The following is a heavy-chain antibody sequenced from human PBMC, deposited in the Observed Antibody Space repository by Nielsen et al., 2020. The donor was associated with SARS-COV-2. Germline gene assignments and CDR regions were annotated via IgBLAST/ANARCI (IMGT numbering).Heavy chain of an antibody. CDR1: GYTFTSYW. CDR2: IYPGDSET. V-gene: IGHV5-51*01. CDR3: ARLPEKIVVVPAAPFDP. Sequence: GESLKISCKGSGYTFTSYWIGWVRQIPGKGLEWMGIIYPGDSETRYSPSFQGQVTISADKSISTAYLQWSSLKASDTAMYYCARLPEKIVVVPAAPFDPWGQGTLVTVSS. J-gene: IGHJ5*02. D-gene: IGHD2-2*01.